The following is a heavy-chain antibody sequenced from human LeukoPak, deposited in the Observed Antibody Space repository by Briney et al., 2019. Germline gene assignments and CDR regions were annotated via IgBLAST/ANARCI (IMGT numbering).Heavy chain of an antibody. D-gene: IGHD5-18*01. V-gene: IGHV3-15*04. CDR1: GFTFSNAW. CDR2: IESKTDGGTT. CDR3: TTVVRDTATVNDY. J-gene: IGHJ4*02. Sequence: GGSLRLSCAASGFTFSNAWMSWVRQAPGKGLEWVGRIESKTDGGTTDYAAPVKGRFTISRDDSKNTLYLQMNSLKTEDTAVYYCTTVVRDTATVNDYWGQGTLVTVSS.